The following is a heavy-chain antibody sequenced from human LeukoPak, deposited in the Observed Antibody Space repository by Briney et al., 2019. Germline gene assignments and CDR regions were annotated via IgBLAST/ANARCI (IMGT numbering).Heavy chain of an antibody. CDR1: GGSISSYY. V-gene: IGHV4-59*01. CDR2: IYYSGST. CDR3: ARFQHYYDSSGYFDY. D-gene: IGHD3-22*01. J-gene: IGHJ4*02. Sequence: PSETLSLTCTVSGGSISSYYWSWIRQPPGKALEWIGYIYYSGSTNYNPSLKSRVTISVDTSKNQFSLKLSSVTAADTAVYYCARFQHYYDSSGYFDYWGQGTLVTVSS.